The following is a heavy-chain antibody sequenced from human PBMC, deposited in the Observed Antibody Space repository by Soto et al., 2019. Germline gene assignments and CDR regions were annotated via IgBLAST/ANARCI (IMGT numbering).Heavy chain of an antibody. Sequence: SETLSLTCTVSGGSISSYYWSWIRQPPGKGLEWIGDIYYSGITNYNPSLKSRVTISVDSSKSQFSLNLSSVTAADTAIYYCGRGLMNFDYWGQGALVTVSS. CDR2: IYYSGIT. D-gene: IGHD3-16*01. CDR1: GGSISSYY. J-gene: IGHJ4*02. CDR3: GRGLMNFDY. V-gene: IGHV4-59*01.